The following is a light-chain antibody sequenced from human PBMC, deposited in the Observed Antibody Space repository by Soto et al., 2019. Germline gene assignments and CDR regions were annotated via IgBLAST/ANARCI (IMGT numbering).Light chain of an antibody. CDR2: GVS. CDR1: TSVVSGYTY. CDR3: SSYTSSLYV. V-gene: IGLV2-14*01. J-gene: IGLJ1*01. Sequence: QYVLTQPASVSWAPGQSITISYTATTSVVSGYTYVSWYQQHPGKAPKLMIYGVSNRPSGVSKRFAGSKSGNTASLTISGLQAEDEADYSCSSYTSSLYVFGTGPRVTV.